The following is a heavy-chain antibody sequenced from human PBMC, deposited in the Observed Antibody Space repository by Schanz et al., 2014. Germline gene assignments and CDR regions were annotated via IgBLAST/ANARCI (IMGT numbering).Heavy chain of an antibody. V-gene: IGHV3-23*01. CDR2: FIYIGGNT. CDR1: GFTFSTHA. CDR3: AKYRGYYRVSGSYRELEY. D-gene: IGHD3-10*01. Sequence: EMQLLESGGGLIQPGGSLRLSCAASGFTFSTHAMSWVRQAPGKGLEWVSFIYIGGNTYYADSVKGRFTISRDNAKNSLFLQMNSLISEDTAVYYCAKYRGYYRVSGSYRELEYWGQGTLVTVSS. J-gene: IGHJ4*02.